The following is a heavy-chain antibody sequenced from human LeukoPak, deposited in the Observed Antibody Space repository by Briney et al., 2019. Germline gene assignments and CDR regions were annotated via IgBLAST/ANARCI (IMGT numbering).Heavy chain of an antibody. Sequence: PSETLSLTCTVSGGSISSYYWSWIRQPPGKGLEWIAYIYYSGSTTYNPSLKSRVTISLDTSKNQFSLKLSSVTAADTAVYYCARSAYCSGGSCYATGLFHFWGQGTLVTVSS. CDR2: IYYSGST. J-gene: IGHJ4*02. CDR3: ARSAYCSGGSCYATGLFHF. CDR1: GGSISSYY. D-gene: IGHD2-15*01. V-gene: IGHV4-59*08.